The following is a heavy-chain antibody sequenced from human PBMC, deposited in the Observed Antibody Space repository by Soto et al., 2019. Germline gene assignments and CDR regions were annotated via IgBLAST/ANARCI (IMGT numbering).Heavy chain of an antibody. Sequence: EVQLLESGGGLVQPGGSLRLSCAASGFTFSSYAMSWVRQAPGKGLEWVSAISGSGGSTYYADSVKGRFTISRDNSKNTLYLKMNSLRAEDTAVYYCAKDEIVVVPAAIPAEYFQHWGQGTLVTVSS. J-gene: IGHJ1*01. D-gene: IGHD2-2*01. V-gene: IGHV3-23*01. CDR3: AKDEIVVVPAAIPAEYFQH. CDR2: ISGSGGST. CDR1: GFTFSSYA.